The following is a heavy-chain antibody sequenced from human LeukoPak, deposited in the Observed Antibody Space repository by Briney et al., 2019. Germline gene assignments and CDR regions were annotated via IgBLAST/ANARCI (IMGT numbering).Heavy chain of an antibody. Sequence: GGSLRLSCAASGFTFSNYAMSWVRQAPGKGLEWVSAISGSGGSTYYADSVKGRFTISRDDSKNTLYLQMNSLRAEDTAVYYCARGAVPYGSGSPSPGAFDIWGQGTMVTVSS. D-gene: IGHD3-10*01. J-gene: IGHJ3*02. CDR1: GFTFSNYA. V-gene: IGHV3-23*01. CDR3: ARGAVPYGSGSPSPGAFDI. CDR2: ISGSGGST.